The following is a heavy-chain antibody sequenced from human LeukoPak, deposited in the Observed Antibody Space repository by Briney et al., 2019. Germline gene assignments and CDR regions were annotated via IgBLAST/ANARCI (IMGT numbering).Heavy chain of an antibody. D-gene: IGHD4-23*01. CDR2: ISAYNGNT. CDR1: GYTFTSYG. V-gene: IGHV1-18*04. CDR3: AKGYGGNPPTVMDV. Sequence: ASVKVSCKASGYTFTSYGISWVRQAPGQGLEWMGWISAYNGNTNYAQKLQGRVTMTTDTSTSTAYMELRSLRSDDTAVYYCAKGYGGNPPTVMDVWGQGTTVTVSS. J-gene: IGHJ6*02.